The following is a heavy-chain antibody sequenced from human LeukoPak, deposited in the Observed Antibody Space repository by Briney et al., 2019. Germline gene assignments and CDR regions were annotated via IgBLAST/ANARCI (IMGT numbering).Heavy chain of an antibody. CDR2: IYSGGST. D-gene: IGHD5-18*01. J-gene: IGHJ6*02. CDR1: GFTVSSNY. Sequence: GGSLRLSCAASGFTVSSNYMSWVRQAPGKGLEWVSVIYSGGSTYYADSVKGRFTISRDNSKNTLYLQMNSLRAEDTAVYYCARVERPGGYSYGYHYYYGMDVWGQGTTVTVSS. V-gene: IGHV3-53*01. CDR3: ARVERPGGYSYGYHYYYGMDV.